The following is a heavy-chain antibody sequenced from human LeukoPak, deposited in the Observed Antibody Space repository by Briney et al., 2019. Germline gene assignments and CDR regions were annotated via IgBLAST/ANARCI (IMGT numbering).Heavy chain of an antibody. D-gene: IGHD6-19*01. V-gene: IGHV3-48*04. Sequence: GGSLRLSCAASGFTFRTYWMSWVHQAPGKGLEWVSYISSSGSTIYYADSVKGRFTISRDNAKNSLYLQMNSLRAEDTAVYYCARGPGAGTGDYWGQGTLVTVSS. CDR1: GFTFRTYW. CDR2: ISSSGSTI. J-gene: IGHJ4*02. CDR3: ARGPGAGTGDY.